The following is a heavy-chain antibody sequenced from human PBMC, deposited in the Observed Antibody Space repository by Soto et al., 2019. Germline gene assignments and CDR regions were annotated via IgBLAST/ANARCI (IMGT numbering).Heavy chain of an antibody. CDR3: ARQYCGGGSCYTLDY. CDR1: GYTFTSYF. Sequence: ASVKVSCKASGYTFTSYFMHWVRQAPGQGLEWMGIINPSGGSTSYAQKFQGRVTMTRDTSTSTVYMELSSLRSEDTAVYYCARQYCGGGSCYTLDYWGQGTLVTVSS. CDR2: INPSGGST. J-gene: IGHJ4*02. D-gene: IGHD2-15*01. V-gene: IGHV1-46*01.